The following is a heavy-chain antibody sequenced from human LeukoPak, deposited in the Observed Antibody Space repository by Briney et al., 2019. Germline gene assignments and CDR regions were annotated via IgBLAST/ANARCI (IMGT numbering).Heavy chain of an antibody. CDR3: ARSTSHRLHFDY. CDR1: GFTFSSYA. J-gene: IGHJ4*02. Sequence: GGSLRLSCAASGFTFSSYAMHWVRQAPGKGLEWVAVISYDGSNKHYADSVKGRFTISRDNSKNTLYLQMNSLRAEDTAVYYCARSTSHRLHFDYWGRGTLVTVSS. CDR2: ISYDGSNK. V-gene: IGHV3-30-3*01. D-gene: IGHD2-2*01.